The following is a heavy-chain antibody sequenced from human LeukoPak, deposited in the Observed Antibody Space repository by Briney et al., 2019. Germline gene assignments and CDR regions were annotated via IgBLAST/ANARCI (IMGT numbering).Heavy chain of an antibody. CDR1: GYTFTSYD. D-gene: IGHD1-7*01. CDR3: ARARSGTIGTSDYYYYYMDV. CDR2: IIPIFGTA. Sequence: SVKVSCKASGYTFTSYDINWVRQATGQGLEWMGGIIPIFGTANYAQKFQGKVTITTDESTSTAYMELSSLRSEDTAVYYCARARSGTIGTSDYYYYYMDVWGKGTTVTVSS. J-gene: IGHJ6*03. V-gene: IGHV1-69*05.